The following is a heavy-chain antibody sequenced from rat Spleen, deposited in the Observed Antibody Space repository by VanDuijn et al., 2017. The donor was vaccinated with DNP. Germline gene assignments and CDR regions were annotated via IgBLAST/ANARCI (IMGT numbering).Heavy chain of an antibody. CDR3: TTDAAY. V-gene: IGHV5-20*01. CDR2: INPDGSRT. J-gene: IGHJ2*01. CDR1: GFTFSDYY. Sequence: EVQVVQSGGGLVQPGRSLKISCAASGFTFSDYYMSWVRQAPTMSLEWVASINPDGSRTYYRDSVKGRFTISRDNAESSLFLQMDSLRSEDTATYYCTTDAAYWGQGVIVTVSS.